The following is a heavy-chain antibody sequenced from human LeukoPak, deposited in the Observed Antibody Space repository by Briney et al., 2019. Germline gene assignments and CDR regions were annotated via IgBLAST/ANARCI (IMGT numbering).Heavy chain of an antibody. CDR3: ARITMTTSGWYFDL. J-gene: IGHJ2*01. V-gene: IGHV1-46*01. D-gene: IGHD3-22*01. Sequence: ASVKLSCTASGYTFTSYYMHWVRQAPGQGLEWMGIIHPSGASTAYAQQFQGRVTMTKDTSTSTVYMGLSSLRSEDTALYYCARITMTTSGWYFDLWGSGTLVTVSS. CDR2: IHPSGAST. CDR1: GYTFTSYY.